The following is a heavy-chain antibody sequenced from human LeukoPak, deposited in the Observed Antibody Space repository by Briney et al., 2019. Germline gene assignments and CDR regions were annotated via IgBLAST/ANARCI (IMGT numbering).Heavy chain of an antibody. CDR1: GFTVSSNY. J-gene: IGHJ4*02. D-gene: IGHD3-16*01. CDR3: ARDTSYTFDY. CDR2: IYSSGTT. V-gene: IGHV3-53*01. Sequence: PGGSLRLSCAASGFTVSSNYMNWVRQAPGKGPEWVSVIYSSGTTYYADSVKGRFTISRDNAENTLYLQMNSLRAEDTAVYYCARDTSYTFDYWGQGTLVTVSS.